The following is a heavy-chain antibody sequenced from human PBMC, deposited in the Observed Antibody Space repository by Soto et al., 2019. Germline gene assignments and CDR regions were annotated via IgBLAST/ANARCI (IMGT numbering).Heavy chain of an antibody. CDR1: GFTFSGSA. CDR3: SRQVFEFWSGKPLNYMDG. D-gene: IGHD3-3*01. V-gene: IGHV3-73*01. J-gene: IGHJ6*03. Sequence: EVQLVESGGGLVQPGGSLKLSCAASGFTFSGSAMHWVRQASGKGLEWVGRIRSKPNNYATAYGASVKGRFTISRDDSKNTAYLQMNSLNTEDTPVYYCSRQVFEFWSGKPLNYMDGWGKGTTVTVSS. CDR2: IRSKPNNYAT.